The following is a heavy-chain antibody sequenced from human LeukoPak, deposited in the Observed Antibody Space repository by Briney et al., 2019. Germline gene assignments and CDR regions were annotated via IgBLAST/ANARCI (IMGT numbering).Heavy chain of an antibody. CDR1: GFTFSSYS. Sequence: GESLRLSCAASGFTFSSYSMNWVRQAPGKGLVWVSRMNSDGSSASYTDSVKGRFTISRDNAKHTLYLQMNSLRAEDTAVYYCAREGGYDPFEYWGQGTLVTVSS. D-gene: IGHD5-12*01. V-gene: IGHV3-74*01. CDR2: MNSDGSSA. J-gene: IGHJ4*02. CDR3: AREGGYDPFEY.